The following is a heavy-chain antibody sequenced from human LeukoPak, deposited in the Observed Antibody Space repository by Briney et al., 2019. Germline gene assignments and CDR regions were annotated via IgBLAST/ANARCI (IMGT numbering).Heavy chain of an antibody. V-gene: IGHV4-39*01. CDR1: GGSISSSSYY. CDR2: IYYSGST. J-gene: IGHJ5*02. D-gene: IGHD3-22*01. Sequence: SSETLSLTCTVSGGSISSSSYYWGWIRQPPGKGLEWIGSIYYSGSTYYNPSLRSRVTISVDTSKNQFPLKLSSVTAAGTAVYYCARSTYYYDSSGYLKINWFDPWGQGTLVTVSS. CDR3: ARSTYYYDSSGYLKINWFDP.